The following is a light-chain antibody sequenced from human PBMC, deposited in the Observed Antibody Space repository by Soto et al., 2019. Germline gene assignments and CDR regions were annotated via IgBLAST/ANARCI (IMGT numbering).Light chain of an antibody. Sequence: EIVMTQSPATLSVSPGERATLSCRASQYVSTNLAWYQQKAGQPPRLLLYGASASATGIPARFSGSGSGTEFTLTISSLQSEDFAVYYCQQYNDWPPRGTFGQGTKVEIK. CDR2: GAS. CDR3: QQYNDWPPRGT. V-gene: IGKV3-15*01. CDR1: QYVSTN. J-gene: IGKJ1*01.